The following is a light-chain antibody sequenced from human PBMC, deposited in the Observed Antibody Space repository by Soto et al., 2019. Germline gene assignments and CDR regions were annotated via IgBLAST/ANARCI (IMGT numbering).Light chain of an antibody. CDR3: HRLNTGPIT. CDR2: DAS. J-gene: IGKJ5*01. CDR1: QSVSKY. V-gene: IGKV3-11*01. Sequence: EIVLTQSPATLSLSPGERATLSCRTSQSVSKYFAWYQQKPGRAPRLLIYDASSRATGIPARFIGSGSGTDFTLTFSSLRPEDFAFFFCHRLNTGPITCAQGTR.